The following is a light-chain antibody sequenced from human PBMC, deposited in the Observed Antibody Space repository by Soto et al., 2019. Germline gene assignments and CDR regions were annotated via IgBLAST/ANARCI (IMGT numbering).Light chain of an antibody. Sequence: QSALTQPASVSGSPGPSITLFCSGTSSDVGAYKFVSWYRHHPGKAPQVMIYEVSNRPSGVSNRFSGSKSGNTASLTISGLQPEDEGDYYCSSYTSPSTPWGFGGGTKLPVL. CDR3: SSYTSPSTPWG. CDR2: EVS. CDR1: SSDVGAYKF. J-gene: IGLJ2*01. V-gene: IGLV2-14*01.